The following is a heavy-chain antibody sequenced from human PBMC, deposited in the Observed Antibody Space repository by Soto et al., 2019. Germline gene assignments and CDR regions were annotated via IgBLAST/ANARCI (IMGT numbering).Heavy chain of an antibody. Sequence: SETLSLTCNVSGDSIKTHYWGWIRQPPGKGLEWIGYIYYSGSTLYNPSLKRRVTISVDTAKNQFSLRLNSLTAADTAVYYCASGWMAAFDNWGQGTLVTVSS. J-gene: IGHJ4*02. CDR2: IYYSGST. V-gene: IGHV4-59*11. D-gene: IGHD2-2*03. CDR3: ASGWMAAFDN. CDR1: GDSIKTHY.